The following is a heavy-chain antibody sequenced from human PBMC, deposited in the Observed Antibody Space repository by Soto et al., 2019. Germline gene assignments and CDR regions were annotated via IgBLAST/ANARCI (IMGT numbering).Heavy chain of an antibody. J-gene: IGHJ3*01. CDR1: GYTFLSYY. D-gene: IGHD3-22*01. CDR2: VDPSGGST. Sequence: ALVKVSCQASGYTFLSYYMHLLRQAPGQGLEWMGMVDPSGGSTRFAQNFQDRVTMTSDTSTSTVYMELSSLRSEDTAVYYCATVYFDGSGYASGDAFAFWGQGTLVTGSS. CDR3: ATVYFDGSGYASGDAFAF. V-gene: IGHV1-46*01.